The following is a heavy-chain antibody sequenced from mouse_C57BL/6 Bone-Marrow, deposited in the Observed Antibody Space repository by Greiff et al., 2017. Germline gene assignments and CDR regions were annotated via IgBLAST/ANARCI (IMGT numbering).Heavy chain of an antibody. CDR2: IHPNSGST. Sequence: QVQLQQPGAELVKPGASVKLSCKASGYTFTSYWMPWVKQRPGQGLEWIGMIHPNSGSTNYNEKFKSKATLTVDKSSSTAYMQLSSLTSEDSAVYYCAHYYGLSAMDYWGQGTSVTVSS. CDR3: AHYYGLSAMDY. CDR1: GYTFTSYW. V-gene: IGHV1-64*01. J-gene: IGHJ4*01. D-gene: IGHD1-1*01.